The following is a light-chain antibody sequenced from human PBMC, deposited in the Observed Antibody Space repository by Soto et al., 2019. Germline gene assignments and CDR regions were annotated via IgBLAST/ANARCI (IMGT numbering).Light chain of an antibody. CDR3: QQYTNWPYT. J-gene: IGKJ2*01. V-gene: IGKV3-15*01. CDR1: QSVASN. Sequence: EIVMTQSPATLSVSPGERASLSCRASQSVASNLAWYQQTAGQAPGLLIYGASTRATGIPARFSGSGSGTDIPLTIGSLQSEDFAVYYCQQYTNWPYTFGQGTKREIK. CDR2: GAS.